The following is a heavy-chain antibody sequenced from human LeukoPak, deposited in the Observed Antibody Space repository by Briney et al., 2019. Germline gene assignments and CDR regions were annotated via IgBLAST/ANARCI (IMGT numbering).Heavy chain of an antibody. J-gene: IGHJ4*02. CDR2: MKPNSGNT. CDR1: GYTFTSYD. Sequence: ASVKVSRKASGYTFTSYDINWVRQATGQELEWLGWMKPNSGNTGYAQKFQGRVTITRNTSISTAYMELSSLRSDDTAVYYCARGQGSYDYWGQGTLVTVSS. V-gene: IGHV1-8*03. D-gene: IGHD3-10*01. CDR3: ARGQGSYDY.